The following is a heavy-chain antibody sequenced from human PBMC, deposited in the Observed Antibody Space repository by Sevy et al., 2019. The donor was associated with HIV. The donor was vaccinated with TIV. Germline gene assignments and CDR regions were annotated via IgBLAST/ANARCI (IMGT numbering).Heavy chain of an antibody. Sequence: SETLSLTCSVSGGSISSYFWTWVRQSPGKGLEWIGNISFTGNTDYSPSPKSRVTLSLDTSKSQFYLTLKSVTAADTAIYFCARDSTTRPRVLDYWGQGTLVTVSS. V-gene: IGHV4-59*01. CDR1: GGSISSYF. CDR3: ARDSTTRPRVLDY. J-gene: IGHJ4*02. D-gene: IGHD1-1*01. CDR2: ISFTGNT.